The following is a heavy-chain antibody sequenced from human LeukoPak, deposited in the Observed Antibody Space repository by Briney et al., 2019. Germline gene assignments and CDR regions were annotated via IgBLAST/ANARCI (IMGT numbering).Heavy chain of an antibody. CDR2: ISGSGGST. J-gene: IGHJ4*02. Sequence: PGGSLRLSCAASGFTFSSYAMSWVRQAPGKGLEWVSAISGSGGSTYYADSVKGWFTISRDNSKNTLYLQMNSLRAEDTAVYYCAKDHGVGFYFYDYVSPPLPDFDYWGQGTLVTVSS. CDR3: AKDHGVGFYFYDYVSPPLPDFDY. V-gene: IGHV3-23*01. D-gene: IGHD3-16*01. CDR1: GFTFSSYA.